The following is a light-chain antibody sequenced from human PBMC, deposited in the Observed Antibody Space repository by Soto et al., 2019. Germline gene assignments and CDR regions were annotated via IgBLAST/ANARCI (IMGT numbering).Light chain of an antibody. CDR1: QSVSTN. CDR2: DAS. CDR3: QQRSNWLWT. V-gene: IGKV3-11*01. J-gene: IGKJ1*01. Sequence: TQSPGTLSMSPEKRVILSCRASQSVSTNLAWYQQRPGQAPRLLIYDASNRATGIPARFSGSGSGTDFTLTISSLEPEDFAVYYCQQRSNWLWTFGQGTKVDI.